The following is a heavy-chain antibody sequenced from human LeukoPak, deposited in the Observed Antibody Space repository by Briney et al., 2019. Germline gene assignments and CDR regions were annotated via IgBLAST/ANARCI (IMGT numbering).Heavy chain of an antibody. CDR3: ARPWAPGDDFWSGYYLDY. J-gene: IGHJ4*02. CDR2: IYTSGST. CDR1: GGSISSYY. V-gene: IGHV4-4*07. D-gene: IGHD3-3*01. Sequence: SETLSLTCTVSGGSISSYYWSWIRQPAGKGLEWIGRIYTSGSTNYNPSLKSRVTMSVDTSKNQFSLKLSSVTAADTAVYYCARPWAPGDDFWSGYYLDYWGQGTLVTVSS.